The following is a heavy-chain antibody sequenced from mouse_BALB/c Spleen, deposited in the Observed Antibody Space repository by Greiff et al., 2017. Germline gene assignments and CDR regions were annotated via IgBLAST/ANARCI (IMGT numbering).Heavy chain of an antibody. J-gene: IGHJ4*01. D-gene: IGHD2-3*01. V-gene: IGHV3-2*02. Sequence: EVKVEESGPGLVKPSQSLSLTCTVTGYSITSDYAWNWIRQFPGNKLEWMGYISYSGSTSYNPSLKSRISITRDTSKNPFFLQLNSVTTEDAATYDCARDGYYVAMDYWGQGTSVTVSS. CDR2: ISYSGST. CDR3: ARDGYYVAMDY. CDR1: GYSITSDYA.